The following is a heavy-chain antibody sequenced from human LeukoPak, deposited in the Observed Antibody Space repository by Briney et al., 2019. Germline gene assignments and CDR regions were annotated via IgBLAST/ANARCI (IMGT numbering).Heavy chain of an antibody. CDR1: GGSISSGVYY. CDR2: IFYTGRV. V-gene: IGHV4-31*03. Sequence: TSETLSLTCTVSGGSISSGVYYWSWIRQHPGKGLEWMGYIFYTGRVSYNPSLKSRITISVDSTRNHFSLEVSSVTAADTAVYYCARTVGARTFYFDRWGHGTLVTVSS. CDR3: ARTVGARTFYFDR. J-gene: IGHJ4*01. D-gene: IGHD1-26*01.